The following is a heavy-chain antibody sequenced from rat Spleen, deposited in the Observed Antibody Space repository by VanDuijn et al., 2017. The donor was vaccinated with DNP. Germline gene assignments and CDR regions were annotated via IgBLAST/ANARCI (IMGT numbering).Heavy chain of an antibody. V-gene: IGHV5S13*01. J-gene: IGHJ2*01. CDR1: GFTFSDYY. D-gene: IGHD1-2*01. CDR3: ASWAPIAPISTSNY. Sequence: EVQLVESGGGLVQPGRSLKLSCAASGFTFSDYYMAWVRQAPTKGLEWVASISTGGGNTYYRDSVKGRFTISRDNAKNTQYLQMDSLRSEDTATYYCASWAPIAPISTSNYWGQGVMVTVSS. CDR2: ISTGGGNT.